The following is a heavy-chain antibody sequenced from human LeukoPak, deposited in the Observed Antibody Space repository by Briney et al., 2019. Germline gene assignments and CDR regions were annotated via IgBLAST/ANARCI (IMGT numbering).Heavy chain of an antibody. CDR2: IYYSGST. CDR1: GGSISTSNYY. CDR3: ASHKRGYCSGGSCYSVSSLDY. V-gene: IGHV4-61*05. Sequence: SETLSLTCTVSGGSISTSNYYWGWIRQPPGKGLEWIGYIYYSGSTNYNPSLKSRVTISVDTSKNQFSLKLSSVTAADTAVYYCASHKRGYCSGGSCYSVSSLDYWGQGTLVTVSS. J-gene: IGHJ4*02. D-gene: IGHD2-15*01.